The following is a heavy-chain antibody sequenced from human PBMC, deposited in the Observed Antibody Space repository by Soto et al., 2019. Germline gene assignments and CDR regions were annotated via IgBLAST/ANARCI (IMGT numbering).Heavy chain of an antibody. D-gene: IGHD3-22*01. CDR2: INPSGGST. Sequence: ASVKVSCKASGYTFTSYYMHWVRQAPGQGLEWMGIINPSGGSTSYAQKFQGRVTMTRDTSTSTVYMELSSLRSEDTAVYYCARENSYYYDSSGYYYLRPFDYWGQGXLVTVYS. V-gene: IGHV1-46*01. CDR3: ARENSYYYDSSGYYYLRPFDY. CDR1: GYTFTSYY. J-gene: IGHJ4*02.